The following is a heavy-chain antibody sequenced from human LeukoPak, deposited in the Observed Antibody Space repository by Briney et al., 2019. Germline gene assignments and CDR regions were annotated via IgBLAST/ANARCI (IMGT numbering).Heavy chain of an antibody. CDR1: GFTVSSNY. V-gene: IGHV3-53*01. D-gene: IGHD6-19*01. Sequence: GGSLRLSCAASGFTVSSNYMSWVRQAPGKGLEWVSVIYSGGSTYYADSVKGRFTITRDNSKNTLYLQMNSLRAEDTAVYYCARDDVAVAGTDYWGQGTLVTVSS. CDR3: ARDDVAVAGTDY. CDR2: IYSGGST. J-gene: IGHJ4*02.